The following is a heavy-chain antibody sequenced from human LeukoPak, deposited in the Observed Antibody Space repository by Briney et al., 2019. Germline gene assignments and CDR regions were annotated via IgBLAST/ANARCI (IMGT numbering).Heavy chain of an antibody. J-gene: IGHJ4*02. Sequence: ASVKVSCKASGYTFTGYYMHWVRQAPGQGLEWMGWINPNSGGTNYAQKFQGRVTMTRDTSISTAYMELSRLRSDDTAVYYCARDRSGSYWSPDYWGQGTLVTVPS. CDR1: GYTFTGYY. CDR2: INPNSGGT. V-gene: IGHV1-2*02. D-gene: IGHD1-26*01. CDR3: ARDRSGSYWSPDY.